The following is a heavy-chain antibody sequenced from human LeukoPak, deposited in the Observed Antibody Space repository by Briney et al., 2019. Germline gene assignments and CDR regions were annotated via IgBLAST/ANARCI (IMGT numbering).Heavy chain of an antibody. D-gene: IGHD3-9*01. V-gene: IGHV4-34*01. CDR3: ARERIGDYDILTGYLRGPNAWFDY. J-gene: IGHJ4*02. CDR2: INHSGST. CDR1: GGSFSGYY. Sequence: SETLSLTCAVYGGSFSGYYWSWIRQPPGKGLEWIGEINHSGSTNYNPSLKSRVTISVDTSKNQFSLKLSSVTAADTAVYYCARERIGDYDILTGYLRGPNAWFDYWGQGTLVTVSS.